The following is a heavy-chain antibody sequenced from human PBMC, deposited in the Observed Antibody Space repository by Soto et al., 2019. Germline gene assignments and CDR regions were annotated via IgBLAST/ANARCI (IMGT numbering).Heavy chain of an antibody. Sequence: QLLESGPGLVKPSETLSLICTVSGGSISNYFWDWIRQPAGKGLEWIGRIFSSGSTNYNASLKSRVTMSVDTSKNQVSLKLTSMTAADTAVYYCARNVASPGVSGSWGAFDIWGQGTMVTVSS. CDR3: ARNVASPGVSGSWGAFDI. D-gene: IGHD5-12*01. CDR2: IFSSGST. V-gene: IGHV4-4*07. CDR1: GGSISNYF. J-gene: IGHJ3*02.